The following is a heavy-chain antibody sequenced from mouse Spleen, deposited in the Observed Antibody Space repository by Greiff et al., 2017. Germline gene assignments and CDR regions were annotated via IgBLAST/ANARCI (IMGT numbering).Heavy chain of an antibody. D-gene: IGHD1-1*01. CDR3: ARAFYGSSLAWFAY. Sequence: VQLQQSGAELVKPGASVKLSCTASGFNIKDTYMHWVKQRPEQGLEWIGRIDPANGNTKYDPKFQGKATITADTSSNTAYLQLSSLTSEDTAVYYCARAFYGSSLAWFAYWGQGTLVTVSA. J-gene: IGHJ3*01. CDR1: GFNIKDTY. CDR2: IDPANGNT. V-gene: IGHV14-3*02.